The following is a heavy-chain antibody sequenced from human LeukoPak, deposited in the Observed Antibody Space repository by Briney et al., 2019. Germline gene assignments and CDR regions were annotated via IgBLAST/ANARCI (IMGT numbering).Heavy chain of an antibody. CDR1: GGSINFYY. CDR3: ARGIADPYSFDS. Sequence: SETLSLTCTVTGGSINFYYWSWIRQPAGKGLEWIGRIYSTGSTNYSPSLKSRVTMSVDKSKNQFSLNLSSVTAADTAVYYCARGIADPYSFDSWGQGTLVTVSS. J-gene: IGHJ4*02. D-gene: IGHD6-13*01. CDR2: IYSTGST. V-gene: IGHV4-4*07.